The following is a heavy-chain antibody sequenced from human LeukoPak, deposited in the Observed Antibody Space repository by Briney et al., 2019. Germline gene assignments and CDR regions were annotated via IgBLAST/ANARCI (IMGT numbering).Heavy chain of an antibody. J-gene: IGHJ4*02. D-gene: IGHD3-22*01. V-gene: IGHV3-23*01. Sequence: PGGSLRLSCAASGFTFSSYAMSWVRQAPGKGLEWVSAISGSGGSTYYADSVKGRFTISRDNSKNALYPQMNSLRAEDTAVYYCAKDDYYDSSGYYSYFDYWGQGTLVTVSS. CDR2: ISGSGGST. CDR3: AKDDYYDSSGYYSYFDY. CDR1: GFTFSSYA.